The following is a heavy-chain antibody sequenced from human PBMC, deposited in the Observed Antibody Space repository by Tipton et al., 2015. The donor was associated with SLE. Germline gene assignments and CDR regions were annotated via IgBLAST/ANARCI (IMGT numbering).Heavy chain of an antibody. CDR1: GGSFSGYY. J-gene: IGHJ4*02. CDR3: AGGSVTVNY. Sequence: LRLSCAVYGGSFSGYYWSWIRQPLGKGLEWIGEINHSGSTNYNPSLKSRVTISVDTSKNQFSLKLSSVTAADTAVYYCAGGSVTVNYWGQGTLVTVSS. V-gene: IGHV4-34*01. CDR2: INHSGST. D-gene: IGHD4-23*01.